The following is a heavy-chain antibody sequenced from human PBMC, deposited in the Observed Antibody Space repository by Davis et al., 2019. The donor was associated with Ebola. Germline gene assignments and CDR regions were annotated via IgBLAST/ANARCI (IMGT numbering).Heavy chain of an antibody. CDR3: ARGWLRGGMDV. D-gene: IGHD5-18*01. CDR1: GDSVSINSAG. J-gene: IGHJ6*02. V-gene: IGHV6-1*01. CDR2: TYFNSKYYS. Sequence: HSQTLSLTCAISGDSVSINSAGWNWIRQSPSRGLEWLGRTYFNSKYYSDYAVSVRGRITINADPSKNQFTLQLTSVTPEDTALYYCARGWLRGGMDVWGEGTTVTV.